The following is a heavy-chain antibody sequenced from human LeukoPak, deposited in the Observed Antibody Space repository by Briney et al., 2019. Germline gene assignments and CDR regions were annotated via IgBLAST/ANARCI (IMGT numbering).Heavy chain of an antibody. V-gene: IGHV4-59*08. CDR1: GGSLSTDY. Sequence: SETLSLTCAVSGGSLSTDYWNWLRLPPGRGLEWIGNIYYTGSTNYNSSLKSRVTISVDTSKNQFSLKLTSVTAADTAVYYCARQVVPAAPFDPWGQGTLVNVSS. CDR2: IYYTGST. CDR3: ARQVVPAAPFDP. D-gene: IGHD2-2*01. J-gene: IGHJ5*02.